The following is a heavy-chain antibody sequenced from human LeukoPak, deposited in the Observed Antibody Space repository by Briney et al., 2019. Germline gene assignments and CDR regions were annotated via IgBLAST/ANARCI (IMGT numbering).Heavy chain of an antibody. CDR1: GGSISSGSYH. J-gene: IGHJ4*02. Sequence: SETLSLTCTVSGGSISSGSYHWSWIRQPAGKGLEWIGRIYTSGSTNYNPSLKSRVPISLDTSKNQLSLSLSSVTAADTAVYYCARGNLVATLYFDYWGQGTLVTVSS. CDR3: ARGNLVATLYFDY. CDR2: IYTSGST. V-gene: IGHV4-61*02. D-gene: IGHD5-12*01.